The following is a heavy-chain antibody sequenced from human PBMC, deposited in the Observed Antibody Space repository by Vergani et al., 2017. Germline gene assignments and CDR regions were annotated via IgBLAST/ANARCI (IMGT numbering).Heavy chain of an antibody. J-gene: IGHJ4*02. Sequence: QLQLHKSGPGLVKPSQTLSLTCTVSGGSISSGDYYWSWIRQPPGKGLEWIGYIYYSGSTYYNPSLKSRVTISVDTSKNQFSLKLSSVTAADTAVYYCARQNRGRPRWTYYFDYWGQGTLVTVSS. CDR1: GGSISSGDYY. V-gene: IGHV4-30-4*01. CDR3: ARQNRGRPRWTYYFDY. D-gene: IGHD2-15*01. CDR2: IYYSGST.